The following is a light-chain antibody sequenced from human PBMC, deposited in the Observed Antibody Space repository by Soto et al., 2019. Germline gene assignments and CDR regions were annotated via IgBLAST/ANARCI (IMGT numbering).Light chain of an antibody. CDR3: QQRNVWPPVT. J-gene: IGKJ5*01. Sequence: EIVLTQSPGTLSLSPGERATFSCRAIQSVSSNYLAWYQQKPGQAPRLLIYGAFKRATGIPDRFSGSGSGTDFTLTISRMEPEDFAVYCCQQRNVWPPVTFGQGTRLEIK. CDR1: QSVSSNY. V-gene: IGKV3D-20*02. CDR2: GAF.